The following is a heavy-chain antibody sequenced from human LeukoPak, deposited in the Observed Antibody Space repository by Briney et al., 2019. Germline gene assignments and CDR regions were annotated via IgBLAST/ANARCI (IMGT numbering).Heavy chain of an antibody. CDR1: GGSISSSSYY. CDR2: IYYSGST. V-gene: IGHV4-39*01. Sequence: SETLSLTCTVSGGSISSSSYYWGWIRQPPGKGLEWIGSIYYSGSTYYNPSLKSRVTISVDTSKNQFSLKLSSVTAADTAVYCCARHSHRELIGFDPWGQGTLVTVSS. CDR3: ARHSHRELIGFDP. D-gene: IGHD3-10*01. J-gene: IGHJ5*02.